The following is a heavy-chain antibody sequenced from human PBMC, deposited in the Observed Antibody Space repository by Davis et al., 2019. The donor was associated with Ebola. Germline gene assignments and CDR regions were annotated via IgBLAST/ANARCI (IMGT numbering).Heavy chain of an antibody. CDR3: ARGQSGSSYKLDY. V-gene: IGHV3-53*01. D-gene: IGHD6-13*01. J-gene: IGHJ4*02. CDR2: IYTGGNT. CDR1: GFTVTSSD. Sequence: PGGSLRLSCAASGFTVTSSDMSWVRQAPGKGLEWVSIIYTGGNTYYIDSVKGRFTVSRDGSKNTLSLQMNSLGGEDTAVYYCARGQSGSSYKLDYWGRGTLVTVSS.